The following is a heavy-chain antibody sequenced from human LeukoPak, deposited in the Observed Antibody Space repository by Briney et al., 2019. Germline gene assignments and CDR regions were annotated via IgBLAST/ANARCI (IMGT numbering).Heavy chain of an antibody. J-gene: IGHJ4*02. CDR2: IYTSGST. CDR3: ARDLDYYGSGSYRFVDYFDY. V-gene: IGHV4-4*07. CDR1: GFTFSSYE. Sequence: GSLRLSCAASGFTFSSYEMNWVRQAPGKGLEWIGRIYTSGSTNYNPSLKSRVTMSVGTSKNQFSLKLSSVTAADTAVYYCARDLDYYGSGSYRFVDYFDYWGQGTLVTVSS. D-gene: IGHD3-10*01.